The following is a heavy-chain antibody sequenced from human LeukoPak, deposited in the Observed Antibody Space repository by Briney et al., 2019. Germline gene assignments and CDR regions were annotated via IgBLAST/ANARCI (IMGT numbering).Heavy chain of an antibody. J-gene: IGHJ6*03. D-gene: IGHD2-8*01. CDR2: IQYDGSNE. CDR3: AKDRCSNGIGCYYYYMDV. CDR1: GFTFSSYG. V-gene: IGHV3-30*18. Sequence: GRSLRLSCAASGFTFSSYGMHWVRQAPGKGLEGVAYIQYDGSNEQYADSVKGRFSISRDSSKNILYLQVNSLRAEDTAVYYCAKDRCSNGIGCYYYYMDVWGKGTTVTISS.